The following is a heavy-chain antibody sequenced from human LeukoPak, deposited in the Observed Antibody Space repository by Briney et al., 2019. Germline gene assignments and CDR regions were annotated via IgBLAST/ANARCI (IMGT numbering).Heavy chain of an antibody. CDR1: GYTFTSYG. V-gene: IGHV1-18*01. Sequence: ASVKVSCKASGYTFTSYGISWVRQAPGQGLEWMGWISAYNGRTNYAQKLQGRVTMTTDTSTSTAYMELRSLRSDDTAVYYCARDKGDFWSGYYGGGYWGQGTLVTVSS. J-gene: IGHJ4*02. CDR3: ARDKGDFWSGYYGGGY. CDR2: ISAYNGRT. D-gene: IGHD3-3*01.